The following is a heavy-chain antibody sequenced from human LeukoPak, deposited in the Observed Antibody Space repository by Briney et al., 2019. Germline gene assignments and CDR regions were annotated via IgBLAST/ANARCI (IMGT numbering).Heavy chain of an antibody. CDR2: KNPNSGNS. Sequence: ASVKVSCRASGYTFTNYDINWVRQATGQGLEWMGYKNPNSGNSAYAQKFQGRVTITTDASVTTAYMELSGLRSEDTALYYCAREGLDYWGQGTLVTVSS. CDR1: GYTFTNYD. CDR3: AREGLDY. V-gene: IGHV1-8*01. J-gene: IGHJ4*02.